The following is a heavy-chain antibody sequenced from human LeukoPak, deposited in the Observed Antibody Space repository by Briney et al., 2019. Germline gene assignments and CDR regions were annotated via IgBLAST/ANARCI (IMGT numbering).Heavy chain of an antibody. CDR3: ARGYSSSWSVRCDAFDI. Sequence: ASVKVSCKASGYTFTSYGITWVRQAPGQGLEWMGWISPYNGNTNYAQKLQGRATMTTDTSTSTAYMELRSLRSDDTAVYYCARGYSSSWSVRCDAFDIWGQGTMVTVSS. CDR1: GYTFTSYG. D-gene: IGHD6-13*01. CDR2: ISPYNGNT. V-gene: IGHV1-18*01. J-gene: IGHJ3*02.